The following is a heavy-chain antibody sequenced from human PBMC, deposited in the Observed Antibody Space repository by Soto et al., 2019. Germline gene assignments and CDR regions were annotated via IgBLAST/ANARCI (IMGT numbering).Heavy chain of an antibody. CDR3: ARLPGYRAPEYYYYYYYMDV. J-gene: IGHJ6*03. V-gene: IGHV5-51*01. CDR2: IYPGDSDT. Sequence: GVSLKISCKGSGYSFTGYWSGWVRQMPGKGLEWMGIIYPGDSDTRYSPSFQGQVTISADKSISTAYLQWSSLKASDTAMYYCARLPGYRAPEYYYYYYYMDVWGKGTTVTVSS. D-gene: IGHD5-12*01. CDR1: GYSFTGYW.